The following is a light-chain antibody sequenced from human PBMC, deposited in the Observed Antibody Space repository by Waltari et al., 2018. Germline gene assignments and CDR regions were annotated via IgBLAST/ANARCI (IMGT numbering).Light chain of an antibody. V-gene: IGLV2-14*01. Sequence: QSALTQPASVSGSPGQSITISCSGTDSDVGAYDFFPWYPQHPGKAPHLIIYEVSNRPSGISNRFSASKSGNTASLTISGLQAEDEADYYCSSYTTSSAPGVFGTGTRVTVL. CDR3: SSYTTSSAPGV. J-gene: IGLJ1*01. CDR2: EVS. CDR1: DSDVGAYDF.